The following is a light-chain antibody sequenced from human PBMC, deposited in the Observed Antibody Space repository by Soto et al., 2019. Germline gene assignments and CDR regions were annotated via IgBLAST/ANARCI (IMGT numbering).Light chain of an antibody. J-gene: IGLJ1*01. Sequence: QSALTQPTSVSGSPGQSITISCTGNHNDIGTYDYVSWYQQHPGRAPRLLIHGVTTRPSGISDRFSASKSGLTASLTISGLQPVDEADYYCSSFTSNRIYVFGPGTKLTVL. CDR1: HNDIGTYDY. V-gene: IGLV2-14*03. CDR3: SSFTSNRIYV. CDR2: GVT.